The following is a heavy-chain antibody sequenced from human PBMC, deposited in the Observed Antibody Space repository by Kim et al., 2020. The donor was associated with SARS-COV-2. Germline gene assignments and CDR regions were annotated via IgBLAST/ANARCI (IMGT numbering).Heavy chain of an antibody. CDR3: ARGTDYDGSYYYYGMDV. Sequence: ASVKVSCKASGYTFTSYAMNWVRQAPGQGLEWMGWINTNTGNPTYAQGFTGRFVFSLDTSVSTAYLQISSLKAEDTAVYYCARGTDYDGSYYYYGMDVWGQGTTVTVSS. D-gene: IGHD4-17*01. CDR1: GYTFTSYA. J-gene: IGHJ6*02. CDR2: INTNTGNP. V-gene: IGHV7-4-1*02.